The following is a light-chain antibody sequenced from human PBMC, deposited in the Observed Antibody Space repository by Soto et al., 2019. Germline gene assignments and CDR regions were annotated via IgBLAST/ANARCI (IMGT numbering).Light chain of an antibody. CDR2: GIS. CDR3: QQYGYSLWT. J-gene: IGKJ1*01. Sequence: VLTQSPGTLSLSPGERATLFCRANQGLSSGYLAWYQQKPGQAPRLLIYGISNRATGISDRFSGSGSGTDFTLTISRLEPEDFAVYYCQQYGYSLWTFGQGTKVEIK. V-gene: IGKV3-20*01. CDR1: QGLSSGY.